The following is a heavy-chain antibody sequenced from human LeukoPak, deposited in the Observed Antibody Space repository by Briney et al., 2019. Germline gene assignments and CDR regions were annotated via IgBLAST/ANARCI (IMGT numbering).Heavy chain of an antibody. V-gene: IGHV3-11*06. CDR1: GFTFSDYY. J-gene: IGHJ4*02. D-gene: IGHD2-21*01. CDR2: ISSSSSYT. Sequence: PGGSLRLSCAASGFTFSDYYMSWIRQAPGKGLEWVSYISSSSSYTNYADSVKGRFTISRDNAKNSLYLQTNSLRAEDTAVYYCVGGGDPPFEGWGQGTLVTVSS. CDR3: VGGGDPPFEG.